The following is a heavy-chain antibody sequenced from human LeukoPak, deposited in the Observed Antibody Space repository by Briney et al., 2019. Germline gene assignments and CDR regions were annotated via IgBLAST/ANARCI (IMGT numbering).Heavy chain of an antibody. CDR1: GFTFSSYA. J-gene: IGHJ3*02. D-gene: IGHD3-16*02. CDR2: ISGSGGST. Sequence: QPRGSLRLSCAASGFTFSSYAMTWVRQAPGKGLEWVSGISGSGGSTYYADSVKVRFTISRDNSKTTLYLQMNSLRAEGTAVYYCAKERRGENVWGSYRDAFDMWGQGTMVTVSS. CDR3: AKERRGENVWGSYRDAFDM. V-gene: IGHV3-23*01.